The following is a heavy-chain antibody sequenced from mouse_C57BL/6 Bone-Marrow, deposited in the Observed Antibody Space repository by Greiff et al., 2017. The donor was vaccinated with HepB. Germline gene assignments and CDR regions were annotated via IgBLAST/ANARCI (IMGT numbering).Heavy chain of an antibody. Sequence: VQRVESGAELARPGASVKMSCKASGYTFTSYTMHWVKQRPGQGLEWIGYINPSSGYTKYNQKFKDKATLTADKSSSTAYMQLSSLTSEDSAVYYCAETWYFDVWGTGTTVTVSS. J-gene: IGHJ1*03. CDR1: GYTFTSYT. CDR2: INPSSGYT. CDR3: AETWYFDV. V-gene: IGHV1-4*01.